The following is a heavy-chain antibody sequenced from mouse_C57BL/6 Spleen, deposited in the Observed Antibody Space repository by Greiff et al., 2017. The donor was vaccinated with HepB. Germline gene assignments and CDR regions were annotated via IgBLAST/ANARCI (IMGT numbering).Heavy chain of an antibody. V-gene: IGHV1-55*01. CDR3: ARENKDYAMDY. CDR1: GYTFTSYW. Sequence: VQLQQPGAELVKPGASVKMSCKASGYTFTSYWITWVKQRPGQGLEWIGDIYPGSGSTNYNEKFKSKATLTVDTSSSTAYMQLSSLTSEDAAVYYCARENKDYAMDYWGQGTSVTVSS. J-gene: IGHJ4*01. CDR2: IYPGSGST.